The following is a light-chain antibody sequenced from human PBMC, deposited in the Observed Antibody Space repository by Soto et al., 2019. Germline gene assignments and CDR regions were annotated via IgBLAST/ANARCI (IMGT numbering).Light chain of an antibody. CDR3: QQYGSSRT. Sequence: EIVLTQSPGTLSLSPGERATLSCRASESVSSTDLAWYQQKPGQAPRLLIYGASSRATGVPDRFSGSGSRTDFTLTISRLEPEDFALYYCQQYGSSRTFGQGTRVEIK. CDR2: GAS. CDR1: ESVSSTD. J-gene: IGKJ1*01. V-gene: IGKV3-20*01.